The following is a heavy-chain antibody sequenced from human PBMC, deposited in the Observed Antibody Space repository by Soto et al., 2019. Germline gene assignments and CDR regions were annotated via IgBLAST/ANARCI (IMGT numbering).Heavy chain of an antibody. D-gene: IGHD6-25*01. CDR2: IYHTGTT. V-gene: IGHV4-61*01. CDR3: ARDRSDDLGSFDAFDI. Sequence: PSETLSLTCTVSGGSVRSGSHYWSWIRQPPGKGLEWIAYIYHTGTTSYNPSLKSRVTISVDMSKNQFSLRLDSVTAADTAVYSCARDRSDDLGSFDAFDIWGQGTRVTVS. CDR1: GGSVRSGSHY. J-gene: IGHJ3*02.